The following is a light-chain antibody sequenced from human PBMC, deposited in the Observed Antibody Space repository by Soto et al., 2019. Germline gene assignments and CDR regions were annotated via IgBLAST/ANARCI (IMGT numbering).Light chain of an antibody. CDR3: QMWDSSSDHPV. CDR2: YDT. CDR1: NIGSKS. Sequence: SYELTQPPSVSVAPGKTARITCGGNNIGSKSVHWYQQKPGQAPVVVIYYDTDRPSGIPERFSGSNSGNTATLTISRVEAGDEADYYCQMWDSSSDHPVFGGGTKLTV. V-gene: IGLV3-21*04. J-gene: IGLJ2*01.